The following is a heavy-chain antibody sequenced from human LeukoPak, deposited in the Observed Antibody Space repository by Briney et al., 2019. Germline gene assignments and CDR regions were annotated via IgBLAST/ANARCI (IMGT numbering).Heavy chain of an antibody. D-gene: IGHD3-22*01. J-gene: IGHJ5*02. Sequence: SETLSLTCTVSGGSISSSSYYWGWIRQPPGKGLEWIGSIYYSGSTYYNPSLKSRVTISVDTSKNQFSLKLSSVTAADTAMYYCARNLYYYDSSGYYGWFDPWGQGTLVTVSS. CDR2: IYYSGST. V-gene: IGHV4-39*07. CDR3: ARNLYYYDSSGYYGWFDP. CDR1: GGSISSSSYY.